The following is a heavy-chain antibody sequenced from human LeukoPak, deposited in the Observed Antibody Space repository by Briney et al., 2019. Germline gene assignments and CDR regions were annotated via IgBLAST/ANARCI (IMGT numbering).Heavy chain of an antibody. J-gene: IGHJ4*02. Sequence: SETLSLTCTFSGGSISSSRYYWGGIRQPPGKGLEWIGSIYYSGCTYYNPSLKSRVTISVDTSKNQFSLKLNSVTAADTAVYYCARNVGYCSSTSCYIFFDYWGQGTLVTVSS. CDR3: ARNVGYCSSTSCYIFFDY. CDR1: GGSISSSRYY. V-gene: IGHV4-39*01. D-gene: IGHD2-2*02. CDR2: IYYSGCT.